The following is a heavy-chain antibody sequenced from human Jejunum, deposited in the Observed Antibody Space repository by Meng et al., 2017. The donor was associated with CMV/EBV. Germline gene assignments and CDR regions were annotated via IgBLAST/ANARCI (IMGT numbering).Heavy chain of an antibody. J-gene: IGHJ4*02. V-gene: IGHV4-4*02. CDR1: CGSLSSRNW. CDR3: ARVGAYCGGDCYHPR. CDR2: IYHSGST. D-gene: IGHD2-21*02. Sequence: VQLAASGPGLGKPSGTLSLPCAVSCGSLSSRNWWSWVRQPPGKGLEWIGEIYHSGSTNYNPSLKSRVTISVDESKNQFSLRLSSVTAADTAVYYCARVGAYCGGDCYHPRWGQGTLVTVSS.